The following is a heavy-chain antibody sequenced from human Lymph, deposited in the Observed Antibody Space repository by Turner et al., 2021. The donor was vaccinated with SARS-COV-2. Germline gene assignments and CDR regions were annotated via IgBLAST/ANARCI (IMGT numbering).Heavy chain of an antibody. CDR3: ARDIPTTADYFDY. CDR2: ISRSSSYI. D-gene: IGHD4-17*01. CDR1: GFSFSTYS. Sequence: VQLVEAVGGLVKSGGSLRLSCAAPGFSFSTYSMNWVRQAPGKELEWISSISRSSSYIYYADSVKRRFTISRDDAKNSLYLQMNSLRAEDTAVYYCARDIPTTADYFDYWGQGTLVTVSS. V-gene: IGHV3-21*01. J-gene: IGHJ4*02.